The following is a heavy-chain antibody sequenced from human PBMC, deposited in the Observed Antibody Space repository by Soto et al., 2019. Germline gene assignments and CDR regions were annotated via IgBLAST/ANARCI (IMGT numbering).Heavy chain of an antibody. CDR3: ARDLAYYGSGSYYYGMDA. CDR1: GDSVSSNSAA. D-gene: IGHD3-10*01. CDR2: TYYRSKWYN. V-gene: IGHV6-1*01. Sequence: SQTLSLTCVISGDSVSSNSAAWNWIRQSPSRGLEWLGRTYYRSKWYNDYAVSVKSRITINPDTSKNQFSLQLNSVTPEDTAVYYCARDLAYYGSGSYYYGMDAWGQGTTVTVSS. J-gene: IGHJ6*02.